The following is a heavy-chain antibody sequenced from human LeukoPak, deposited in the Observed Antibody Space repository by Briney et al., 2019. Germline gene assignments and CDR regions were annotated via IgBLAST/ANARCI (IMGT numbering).Heavy chain of an antibody. J-gene: IGHJ4*02. V-gene: IGHV3-30*02. CDR2: IRHDGANK. CDR1: GFTFITYG. D-gene: IGHD3-10*01. CDR3: AKDYGYYGSGSLLDY. Sequence: GGSLRLSCAASGFTFITYGMHWVRQVPGKGLEWVAFIRHDGANKYYTDPVKGRFTISRDNSKNTVYLQMSSLRAEDTAVYYCAKDYGYYGSGSLLDYWGQGTLVTVSS.